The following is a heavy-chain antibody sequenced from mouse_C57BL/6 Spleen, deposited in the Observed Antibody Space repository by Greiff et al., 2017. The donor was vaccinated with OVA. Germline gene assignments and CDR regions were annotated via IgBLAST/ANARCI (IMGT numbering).Heavy chain of an antibody. V-gene: IGHV14-4*01. D-gene: IGHD2-4*01. CDR3: TGGLRAWFAY. CDR2: IDPENGDT. CDR1: GFNIKDDY. Sequence: EVQLQQSGAELVRPGASVKLSCTASGFNIKDDYMHWVKQRSEQGLEWIGWIDPENGDTEYASKFQGKATITADTSSNTAYLQLSSLTSEDTAVYYCTGGLRAWFAYWGQGTLVTVSA. J-gene: IGHJ3*01.